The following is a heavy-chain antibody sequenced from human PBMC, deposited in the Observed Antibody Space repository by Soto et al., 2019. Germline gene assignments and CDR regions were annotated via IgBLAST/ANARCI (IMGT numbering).Heavy chain of an antibody. CDR2: INPSGGST. D-gene: IGHD6-6*01. CDR3: ARDLIAARPGGWFDP. CDR1: GYTFTSYY. V-gene: IGHV1-46*01. J-gene: IGHJ5*02. Sequence: QVQLVQSGAEVKKPGASVKVSCKASGYTFTSYYMHWVRQAPGQGLEWMGIINPSGGSTSYAQKFQVRVTMTRDTSTSTVYMELSSLRSEDTAVYYCARDLIAARPGGWFDPWGQGTLVTVSS.